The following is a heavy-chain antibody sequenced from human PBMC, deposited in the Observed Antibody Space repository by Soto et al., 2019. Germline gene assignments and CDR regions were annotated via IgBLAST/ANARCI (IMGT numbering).Heavy chain of an antibody. Sequence: QVQLVQSGAEVKKPGSSVKVSCKASGGTFSSYTISWVRQAPGQGLEWMGRIIPILGIANYAQKFQGRVTITADKSTSTAYMELGSLRCEDTAVYCWARGGGDIYGGNSGDYWGQGPLVTVSS. D-gene: IGHD4-17*01. CDR2: IIPILGIA. J-gene: IGHJ4*02. V-gene: IGHV1-69*02. CDR1: GGTFSSYT. CDR3: ARGGGDIYGGNSGDY.